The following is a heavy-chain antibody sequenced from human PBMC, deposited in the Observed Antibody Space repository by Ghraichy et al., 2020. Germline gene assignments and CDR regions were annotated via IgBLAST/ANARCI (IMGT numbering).Heavy chain of an antibody. CDR1: GGSISSSSSY. CDR2: IYYSGST. J-gene: IGHJ5*02. CDR3: ATQMPHGLNWFDP. Sequence: SETLSLTCTVSGGSISSSSSYWGWIRQPPGKGLEWIGSIYYSGSTYYNPSLKSRVTISVDTSKNQFSLKLSSVTAADTAVYYCATQMPHGLNWFDPWGQGTLVTVSS. V-gene: IGHV4-39*01. D-gene: IGHD2-2*01.